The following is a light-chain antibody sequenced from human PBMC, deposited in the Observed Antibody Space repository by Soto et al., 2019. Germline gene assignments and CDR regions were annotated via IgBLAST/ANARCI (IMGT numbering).Light chain of an antibody. J-gene: IGKJ5*01. Sequence: DIQMTQSPSTLSGSVGDRVTITCRASQSISSWLAWYQQKPGKAPKLLIYDASSLESGVPSRFSGSGSGSEFNFTITGLHPDDFATYFCQQYNTYATFGQGTRLEIK. CDR2: DAS. CDR3: QQYNTYAT. V-gene: IGKV1-5*01. CDR1: QSISSW.